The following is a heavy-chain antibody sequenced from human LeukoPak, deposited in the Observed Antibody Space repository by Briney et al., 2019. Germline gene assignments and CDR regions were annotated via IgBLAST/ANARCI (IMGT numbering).Heavy chain of an antibody. V-gene: IGHV1-18*01. CDR3: ARDRGSGWSRYYYYMDV. Sequence: ASVTVSCKASGYTFTSYGISWVRQAPAQGLEWMGWISAYNGNTNYAQKLQGRVTMTTDTSTSTAYMELRSLRSDGTAVYYCARDRGSGWSRYYYYMDVWGKGTTVTVSS. D-gene: IGHD6-19*01. J-gene: IGHJ6*03. CDR2: ISAYNGNT. CDR1: GYTFTSYG.